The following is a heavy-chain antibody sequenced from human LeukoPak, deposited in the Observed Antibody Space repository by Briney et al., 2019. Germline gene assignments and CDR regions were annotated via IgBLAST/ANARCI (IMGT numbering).Heavy chain of an antibody. J-gene: IGHJ4*02. CDR3: AIRTHVDIVATLGERVKKGLDY. V-gene: IGHV1-8*01. CDR2: MNPNSGNT. Sequence: ASVKVSCKASGYTFTSYDINWLRQATGQGLEWMRWMNPNSGNTGYAQKFQGRVTMTRNTSMSTAYMELSSLRSEDTAVYYCAIRTHVDIVATLGERVKKGLDYWGQGTPVTVSS. D-gene: IGHD5-12*01. CDR1: GYTFTSYD.